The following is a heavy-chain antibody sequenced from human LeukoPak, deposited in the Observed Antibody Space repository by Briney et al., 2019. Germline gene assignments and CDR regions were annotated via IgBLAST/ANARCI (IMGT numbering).Heavy chain of an antibody. D-gene: IGHD1-26*01. J-gene: IGHJ4*02. CDR2: LNHSGAT. V-gene: IGHV4-34*01. CDR1: GGSFSGHY. Sequence: SETLSLTCTVYGGSFSGHYWSWIRQPPGKGLEWIGELNHSGATNYNPSLRSRVTISVDTSKNQFSLKLSSVTAADTAVYFCARHGPYSLGYWGQGALVTVSS. CDR3: ARHGPYSLGY.